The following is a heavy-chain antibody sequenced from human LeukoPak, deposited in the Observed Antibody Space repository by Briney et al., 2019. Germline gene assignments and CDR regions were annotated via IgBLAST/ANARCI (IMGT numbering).Heavy chain of an antibody. V-gene: IGHV3-48*01. D-gene: IGHD6-13*01. CDR2: ISRTGTTV. Sequence: GGSLRLSCAASGVTISNAWMNWVRQAPGKGLEWVSYISRTGTTVYYADSLKGRFTISRDNAKNLLYLQMNSLRAEDTAVYYCARGKAVAGTFDYWGQGTLVTVSS. CDR1: GVTISNAW. J-gene: IGHJ4*02. CDR3: ARGKAVAGTFDY.